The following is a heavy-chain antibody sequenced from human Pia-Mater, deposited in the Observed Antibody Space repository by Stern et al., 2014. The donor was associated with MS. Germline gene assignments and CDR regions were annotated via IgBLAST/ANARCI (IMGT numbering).Heavy chain of an antibody. CDR2: IIPIFGAA. Sequence: VQLAHSGAEVKQPGSSVKVSCKVSGGTFSDNAFSWVRQAPGQGLEWVGGIIPIFGAADYAQNFQGRVTITADESTSTVYMEMSSLRSEDTAVYHCARGAYCGGDCYWGWFDSWGQGTLVTVSS. D-gene: IGHD2-21*02. CDR3: ARGAYCGGDCYWGWFDS. J-gene: IGHJ5*01. CDR1: GGTFSDNA. V-gene: IGHV1-69*01.